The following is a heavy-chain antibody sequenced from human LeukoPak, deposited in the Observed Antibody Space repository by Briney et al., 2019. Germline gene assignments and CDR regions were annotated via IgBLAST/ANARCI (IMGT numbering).Heavy chain of an antibody. CDR1: GFTVSSNY. V-gene: IGHV3-53*01. CDR3: AREIVGATRGFDP. Sequence: RAGGSLRLSCAASGFTVSSNYMSWVRQAPGKGLEWVSVIYSGGSTYYADSVKGRFTISRDSSKNTLYLQMNSLRAEDTAVYYCAREIVGATRGFDPWGQGTLVTVSS. J-gene: IGHJ5*02. D-gene: IGHD1-26*01. CDR2: IYSGGST.